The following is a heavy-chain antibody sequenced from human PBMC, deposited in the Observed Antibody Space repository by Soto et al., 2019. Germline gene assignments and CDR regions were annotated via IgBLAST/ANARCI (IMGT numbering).Heavy chain of an antibody. D-gene: IGHD3-3*01. V-gene: IGHV3-33*01. CDR2: IWYDGSNK. CDR3: AREDVLRFLEWLSDYYYYGMDV. CDR1: GFTFSSYG. J-gene: IGHJ6*02. Sequence: GGSLRLSCAASGFTFSSYGMHWVRQAPGKGLEWVAVIWYDGSNKYYADSVKGRFTISRDNSKNTLYLQMNSLRAEDTAVYYCAREDVLRFLEWLSDYYYYGMDVWGQGTTVTVSS.